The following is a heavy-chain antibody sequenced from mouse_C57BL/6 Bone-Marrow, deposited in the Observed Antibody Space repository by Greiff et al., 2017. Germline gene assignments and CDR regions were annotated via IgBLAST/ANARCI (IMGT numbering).Heavy chain of an antibody. V-gene: IGHV1-39*01. D-gene: IGHD4-1*01. CDR3: AREGWDDAIDD. CDR2: INPNYGTT. J-gene: IGHJ4*01. CDR1: GYSFTDSH. Sequence: LQLKASVPGLVKPGASVKLSCKASGYSFTDSHMHWVKQRNGKSLEWIGVINPNYGTTTYHQQFKGTATLAVEQSSSTADMQRNSRTAEDSAVYYCAREGWDDAIDDWGQGTSVTVSS.